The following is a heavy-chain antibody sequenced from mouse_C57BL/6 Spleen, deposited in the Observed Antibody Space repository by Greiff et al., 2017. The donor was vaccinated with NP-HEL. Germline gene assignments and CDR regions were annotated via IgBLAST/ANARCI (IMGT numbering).Heavy chain of an antibody. J-gene: IGHJ1*03. CDR2: INYDGSST. CDR3: ARVGWYLWYFDV. Sequence: EVQLQESEGGLVQPGSSMKLSCTASGFTFSDYYMAWVRQVPEKGLEWVANINYDGSSTYYLDSLKSRFIISRDKAKNILYLQMSSLKSKDTATYYCARVGWYLWYFDVWGTGTTVTVSS. D-gene: IGHD2-1*01. CDR1: GFTFSDYY. V-gene: IGHV5-16*01.